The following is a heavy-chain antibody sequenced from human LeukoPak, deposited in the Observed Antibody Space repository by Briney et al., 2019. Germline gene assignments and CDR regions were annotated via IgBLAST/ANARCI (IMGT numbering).Heavy chain of an antibody. CDR3: ARKRMVRGVTTWFDP. D-gene: IGHD3-10*01. Sequence: SVKVSCKASGYTFTSYDINWVRQATGQGLEWMGWMNPNSGNTGYAQKFQGRVTMTRNTSISTAYMELSSLRSEDTAVYYCARKRMVRGVTTWFDPWGQGTLVTVSS. CDR2: MNPNSGNT. CDR1: GYTFTSYD. V-gene: IGHV1-8*01. J-gene: IGHJ5*02.